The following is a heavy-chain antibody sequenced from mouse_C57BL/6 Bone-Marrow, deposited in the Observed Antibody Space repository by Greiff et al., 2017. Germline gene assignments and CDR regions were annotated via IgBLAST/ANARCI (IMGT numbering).Heavy chain of an antibody. CDR3: ARNPLLYCAMDD. V-gene: IGHV14-2*01. D-gene: IGHD1-3*01. CDR1: GFNIKDYY. J-gene: IGHJ4*01. CDR2: IDPDDGET. Sequence: VQLQQSGAELVKPGASVKLSCTASGFNIKDYYMHWVKQRTEQGLEWIGRIDPDDGETKYAQKFQGKATITADTSSNTAYLQLSSLTSEDTAVYYCARNPLLYCAMDDWGQGTSVTVSS.